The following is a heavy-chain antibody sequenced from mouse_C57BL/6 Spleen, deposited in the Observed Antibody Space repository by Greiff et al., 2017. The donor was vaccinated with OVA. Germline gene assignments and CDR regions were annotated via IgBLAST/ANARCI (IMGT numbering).Heavy chain of an antibody. Sequence: EVMLVESGGGLVKPGGSLKLSCAASGFTFSSYAMSWVRQTPEKRLEWVATISDGGSYTYYPDNVKGRFTISRDNAKNNLYLQMSHLKSEDTAMYYCARDLDWVFAYWGQGTLVTVSA. CDR2: ISDGGSYT. J-gene: IGHJ3*01. CDR1: GFTFSSYA. V-gene: IGHV5-4*01. CDR3: ARDLDWVFAY. D-gene: IGHD4-1*01.